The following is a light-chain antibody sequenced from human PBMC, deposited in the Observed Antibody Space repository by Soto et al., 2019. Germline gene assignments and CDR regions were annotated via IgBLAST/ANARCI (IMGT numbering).Light chain of an antibody. CDR1: QGIAPY. CDR3: QKYNSAPIP. CDR2: ATS. Sequence: DVQMTQSPSSLSAFVGDRVTITCRASQGIAPYLAWFQQKPGKVPKLLIYATSTLQSGVPSRFSGSGSGTDFPLTVTSLQTEDVGTYYCQKYNSAPIPFGGGTKVEIK. J-gene: IGKJ4*01. V-gene: IGKV1-27*01.